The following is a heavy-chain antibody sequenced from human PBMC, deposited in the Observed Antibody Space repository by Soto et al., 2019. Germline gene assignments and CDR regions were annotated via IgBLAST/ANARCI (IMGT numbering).Heavy chain of an antibody. V-gene: IGHV1-3*01. CDR1: GYTFTSYA. CDR3: ARDFREFLWFGELSF. CDR2: IHADNGDT. J-gene: IGHJ4*02. D-gene: IGHD3-10*01. Sequence: QVQLVQSGAEVKKPGASVKVYCKASGYTFTSYAIHWVRQAPGQRLEWMGWIHADNGDTKYSHKFQGRVTITRDTAASAAYMELSSLRSEDTAVYYCARDFREFLWFGELSFWGQGTLVTVSS.